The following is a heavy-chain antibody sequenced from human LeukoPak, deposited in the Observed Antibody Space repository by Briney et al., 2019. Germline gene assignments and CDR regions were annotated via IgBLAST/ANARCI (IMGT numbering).Heavy chain of an antibody. CDR2: IIPIFGTA. D-gene: IGHD3-22*01. CDR3: ARGYYYDSSGYYVFGPFDY. CDR1: GGTFSSYA. J-gene: IGHJ4*02. Sequence: ASVKASCKASGGTFSSYAISWVRQAPGQGLEWMGGIIPIFGTANYAQKFQGRVTITADKSTSTAYMELSSLRSEDTAVYYCARGYYYDSSGYYVFGPFDYWGQGTLVTVSS. V-gene: IGHV1-69*06.